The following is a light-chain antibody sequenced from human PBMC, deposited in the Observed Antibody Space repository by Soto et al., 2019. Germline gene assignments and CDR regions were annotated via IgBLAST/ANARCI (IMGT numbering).Light chain of an antibody. Sequence: EIVLTQTPGTLSLSPGERATLSCRASQSVTSSHLAWYQQKPGQAPRLLIYGASTRASGIPDRFSCSGSDTDFSLTIRRLDPEDFAMYYCLLYFSPDRYTFGPGTKVQIK. J-gene: IGKJ2*01. V-gene: IGKV3-20*01. CDR2: GAS. CDR3: LLYFSPDRYT. CDR1: QSVTSSH.